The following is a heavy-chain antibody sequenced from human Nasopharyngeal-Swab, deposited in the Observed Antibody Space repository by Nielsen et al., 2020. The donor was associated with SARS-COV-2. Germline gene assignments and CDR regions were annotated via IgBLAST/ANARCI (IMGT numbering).Heavy chain of an antibody. CDR2: IKHDGSQK. CDR3: ARDQIGTTMIREVLKRYYCGMDV. CDR1: GFTFSSYW. V-gene: IGHV3-7*03. J-gene: IGHJ6*02. Sequence: GESLKISCAASGFTFSSYWMTWVRQAPGKGLEWVANIKHDGSQKYYVDSVKGRFSISRDNGKNSLDLQMNSLGVDDTAVYYCARDQIGTTMIREVLKRYYCGMDVWGQGTTVTVSS. D-gene: IGHD3-10*01.